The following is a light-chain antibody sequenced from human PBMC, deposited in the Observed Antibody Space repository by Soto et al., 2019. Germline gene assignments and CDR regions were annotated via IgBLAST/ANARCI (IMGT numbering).Light chain of an antibody. CDR1: TNDVGAYNY. CDR2: DVS. V-gene: IGLV2-14*03. CDR3: TSYTTTDTLI. Sequence: QSALTQPASVSGSPGQSITISCTGTTNDVGAYNYVSWYQHHPGKAPRLMIYDVSGRPSGVSIRFSGSKSGNTASLTISGLQAEDEADYYCTSYTTTDTLIFGGGTKLTVL. J-gene: IGLJ2*01.